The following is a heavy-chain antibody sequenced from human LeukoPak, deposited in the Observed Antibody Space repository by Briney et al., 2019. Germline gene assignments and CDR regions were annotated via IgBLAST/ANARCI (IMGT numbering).Heavy chain of an antibody. CDR2: MHNSGST. CDR1: GGSISTSVYY. D-gene: IGHD3-10*01. J-gene: IGHJ4*02. Sequence: SETLSLTCTVSGGSISTSVYYWGWIRQPPGKGLEWIGTMHNSGSTDYNPSLKSRVTISLDTSKNQFSLRLSSVTAADTAVYYCARDMDKGTFDYWGQGTLVTVSS. CDR3: ARDMDKGTFDY. V-gene: IGHV4-39*07.